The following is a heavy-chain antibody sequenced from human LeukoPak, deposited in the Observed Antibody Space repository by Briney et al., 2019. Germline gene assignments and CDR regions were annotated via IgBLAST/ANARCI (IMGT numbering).Heavy chain of an antibody. J-gene: IGHJ4*02. V-gene: IGHV3-15*05. Sequence: KTGGSLRLSCAASGFTFSNAWMSWVRQAPGKGLEWVGRIKSKTDGGTTDYAAPVKGRFTISRDNAKNSLYLQMNSLRAEDTALYYCAKVRSTAAGTIGGFDYWGQGTLVTVSS. CDR3: AKVRSTAAGTIGGFDY. CDR1: GFTFSNAW. D-gene: IGHD6-13*01. CDR2: IKSKTDGGTT.